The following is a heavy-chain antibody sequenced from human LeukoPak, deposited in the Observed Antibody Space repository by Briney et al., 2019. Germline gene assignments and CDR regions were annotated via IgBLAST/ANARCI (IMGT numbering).Heavy chain of an antibody. D-gene: IGHD3-3*01. CDR3: AKVQGYDFWSGYSGFDY. Sequence: PGGSLRLSCAASGFTFSSYAMSWVRQAPGKGLEWVSAISGSGGSTYYADSVKGRFTISRDNSKNTLYLQMNSLRAEDTAVYYCAKVQGYDFWSGYSGFDYWGQGTLVTVSS. CDR2: ISGSGGST. CDR1: GFTFSSYA. V-gene: IGHV3-23*01. J-gene: IGHJ4*02.